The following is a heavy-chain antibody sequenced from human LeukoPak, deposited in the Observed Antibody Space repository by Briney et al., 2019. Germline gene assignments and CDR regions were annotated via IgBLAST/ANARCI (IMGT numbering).Heavy chain of an antibody. CDR3: ARKEGPLWFGELLYPFDY. J-gene: IGHJ4*02. CDR1: GGSFSGYY. CDR2: INHSGST. Sequence: SETLSLTCAVYGGSFSGYYWSWIRQPPGKGLDWIGEINHSGSTNYNPSLKSRVTISVDTSKNQLSLKLSSVTAADTAVYYCARKEGPLWFGELLYPFDYWGQGTLVTVSS. D-gene: IGHD3-10*01. V-gene: IGHV4-34*01.